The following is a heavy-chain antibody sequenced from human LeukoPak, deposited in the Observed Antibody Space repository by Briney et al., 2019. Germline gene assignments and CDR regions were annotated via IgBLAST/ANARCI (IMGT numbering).Heavy chain of an antibody. CDR1: GGSISSYY. Sequence: PSETLSLTCTVSGGSISSYYWSWIRQPPGKGLEWIGYIYYSGSTNYNPSLKSRVTISVDTSKNQFSLKLSSVTAADTAVYYCARSLVGSLDAFDIWGQGTMVTVSS. J-gene: IGHJ3*02. CDR3: ARSLVGSLDAFDI. V-gene: IGHV4-59*08. CDR2: IYYSGST. D-gene: IGHD6-19*01.